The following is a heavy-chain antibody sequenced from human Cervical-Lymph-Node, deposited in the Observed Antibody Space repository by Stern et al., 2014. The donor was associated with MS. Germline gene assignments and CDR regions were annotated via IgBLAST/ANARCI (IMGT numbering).Heavy chain of an antibody. D-gene: IGHD2-8*01. CDR1: GYTFTNYG. CDR2: ISANNGNT. CDR3: ARDGRCTSAVCPYFYYYTMDV. J-gene: IGHJ6*02. Sequence: VQLVESGAEVRKPGASVKVSCKASGYTFTNYGFSWVRQAPGQGLEWMGWISANNGNTNVAQKFQGRVTMSTDTSTSTAYMELRSLRSDDTAVYYCARDGRCTSAVCPYFYYYTMDVWGQGTTVTVSS. V-gene: IGHV1-18*01.